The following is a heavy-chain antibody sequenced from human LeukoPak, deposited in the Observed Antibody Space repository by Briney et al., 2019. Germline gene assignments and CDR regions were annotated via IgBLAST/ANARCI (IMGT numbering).Heavy chain of an antibody. CDR2: IYTSGST. CDR1: GGSISSYY. J-gene: IGHJ4*02. CDR3: ARWGPFWSGYSNYYFDY. Sequence: SETLSLTCTVSGGSISSYYRSWIRQPAGKGLEWIGRIYTSGSTNYNPSLKSRVTMSVDTSKNQLSLKLSSVTAADTAVYYCARWGPFWSGYSNYYFDYWGQGTLVTVSS. V-gene: IGHV4-4*07. D-gene: IGHD3-3*01.